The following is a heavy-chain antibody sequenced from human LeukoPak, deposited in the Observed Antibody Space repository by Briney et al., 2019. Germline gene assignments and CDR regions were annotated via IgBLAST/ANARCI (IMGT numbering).Heavy chain of an antibody. CDR2: INSDGIST. Sequence: QPGGPLRLFCAPSGFTLSSYWMHSVRHAPGKGLVWVSRINSDGISTYYADSVKGRFTISRDNAKNTLYLQMNSLRAEDTAVYYCARDVCSGGSHYSNWFGPLGQGSLVTVSS. J-gene: IGHJ5*01. D-gene: IGHD2-15*01. V-gene: IGHV3-74*01. CDR3: ARDVCSGGSHYSNWFGP. CDR1: GFTLSSYW.